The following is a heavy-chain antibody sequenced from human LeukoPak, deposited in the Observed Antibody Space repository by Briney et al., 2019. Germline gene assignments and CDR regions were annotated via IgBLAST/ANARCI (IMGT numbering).Heavy chain of an antibody. CDR1: AFPFSTYV. J-gene: IGHJ4*02. D-gene: IGHD1-14*01. CDR2: ISGDGART. CDR3: AKGGLTTPLHY. Sequence: GGSLRLSCAASAFPFSTYVMSWVRQAPGGGLEWISSISGDGARTYYTNSMKGRFTISRDNPKNTLFPQVNSLRVEDTAVYYCAKGGLTTPLHYWGQGTLVTVSS. V-gene: IGHV3-23*01.